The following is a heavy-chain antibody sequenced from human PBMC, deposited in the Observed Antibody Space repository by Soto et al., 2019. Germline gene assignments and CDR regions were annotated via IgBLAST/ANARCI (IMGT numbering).Heavy chain of an antibody. CDR1: GGSITSSY. D-gene: IGHD3-10*01. Sequence: PSETLSLTCTVSGGSITSSYWSWIRRPPGKGLEWIAYIYDTGISGYTPSTSYNPSLKSRVTMSVDTSKSQFSLKLTSVTAAETAVYYCARGEDEFFYYGLDVWGQGITVT. J-gene: IGHJ6*02. CDR2: IYDTGISGYTPST. CDR3: ARGEDEFFYYGLDV. V-gene: IGHV4-59*01.